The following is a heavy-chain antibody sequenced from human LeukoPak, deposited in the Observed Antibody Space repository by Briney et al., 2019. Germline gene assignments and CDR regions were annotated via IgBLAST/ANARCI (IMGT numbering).Heavy chain of an antibody. CDR1: GFPVSSYY. CDR2: IYIGGRT. Sequence: PGGSLRLSCAASGFPVSSYYMSWVRQAPGEGLEWVSVIYIGGRTYYADSVTGRFTISRDNSKNTLYLQMNSLRAEDTAVYYCARCFGGDYVSDTYWYFDLWGRGSLVTVSS. D-gene: IGHD4-17*01. V-gene: IGHV3-53*01. J-gene: IGHJ2*01. CDR3: ARCFGGDYVSDTYWYFDL.